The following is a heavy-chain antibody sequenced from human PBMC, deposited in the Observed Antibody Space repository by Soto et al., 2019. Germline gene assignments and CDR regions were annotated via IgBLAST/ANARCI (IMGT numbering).Heavy chain of an antibody. CDR2: IYPGDSDT. Sequence: GPSLNISWKGTGCSFTSFWIGSVPQKPGKGLEWMGIIYPGDSDTSYSPSFQGQLTISADKSFSTAYLQWSSLKASDTAMYYCARPRYCSGGSCYWAAGYWGQGTLVTVSS. J-gene: IGHJ4*02. CDR3: ARPRYCSGGSCYWAAGY. CDR1: GCSFTSFW. V-gene: IGHV5-51*01. D-gene: IGHD2-15*01.